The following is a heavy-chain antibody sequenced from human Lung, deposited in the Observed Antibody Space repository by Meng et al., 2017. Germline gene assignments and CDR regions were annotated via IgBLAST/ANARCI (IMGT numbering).Heavy chain of an antibody. Sequence: GESLKISCAASGFTVSSNYMSWVRQAPGKGLEWVSVIYSGGSTYYADSVKGRFTISRDNSKNTLYLQMNSLRAEDTAVYYCARGDAFDIWGQGKMVTVAS. CDR1: GFTVSSNY. V-gene: IGHV3-53*01. CDR2: IYSGGST. J-gene: IGHJ3*02. CDR3: ARGDAFDI.